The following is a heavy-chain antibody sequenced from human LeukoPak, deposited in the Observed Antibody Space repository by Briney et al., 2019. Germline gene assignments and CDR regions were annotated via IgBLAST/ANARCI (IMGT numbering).Heavy chain of an antibody. CDR3: ASPYCSGGSCYGRRAFDI. J-gene: IGHJ3*02. V-gene: IGHV3-30*04. CDR1: GFTFSSYA. CDR2: ISYDGSNK. D-gene: IGHD2-15*01. Sequence: GGSLRLSCAASGFTFSSYAMHWVRQAPGKGLEWVAVISYDGSNKYYADSVKGRFTISRDNSKNSLYLQMNSLRAEDTAVYYCASPYCSGGSCYGRRAFDIWGQGTMVTVSS.